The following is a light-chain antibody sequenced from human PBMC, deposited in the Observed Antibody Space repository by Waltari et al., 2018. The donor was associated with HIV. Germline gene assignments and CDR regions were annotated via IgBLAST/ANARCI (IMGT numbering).Light chain of an antibody. CDR1: NSTIGNNY. J-gene: IGLJ2*01. CDR3: GSWDSSLSGVV. V-gene: IGLV1-51*01. CDR2: DNN. Sequence: QSVLTQPPSVSAAPGQKVTIPCSGSNSTIGNNYVSWYQQLPGTAPKRLIYDNNKRPSGIPDRFSGSKSGTSATLGITGLQTGDEADYYCGSWDSSLSGVVFGGGTKLTVL.